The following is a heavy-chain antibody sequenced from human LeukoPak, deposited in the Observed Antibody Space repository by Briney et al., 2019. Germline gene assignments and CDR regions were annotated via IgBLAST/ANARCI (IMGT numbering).Heavy chain of an antibody. J-gene: IGHJ5*02. D-gene: IGHD1-14*01. CDR3: TRNPDGRNWFNP. CDR1: GLTFRNYW. Sequence: HPGGSLRLSCAASGLTFRNYWFHWVRQAPGKGLVWVSHIHGDGSRTSYADSVKGRFTISKDNRRNIVYLQMNSLTVGDTAMYYCTRNPDGRNWFNPWGQGTLVTVFS. V-gene: IGHV3-74*01. CDR2: IHGDGSRT.